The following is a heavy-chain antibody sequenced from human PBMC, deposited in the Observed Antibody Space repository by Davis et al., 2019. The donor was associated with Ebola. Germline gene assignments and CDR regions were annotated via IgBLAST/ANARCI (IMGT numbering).Heavy chain of an antibody. D-gene: IGHD7-27*01. CDR2: VGGGGGFT. CDR1: GFTFSSYS. Sequence: GESLKISCAASGFTFSSYSMNWVRQAPGKGLEWVASVGGGGGFTYYADSVKGRFIISRDNWKNILYLQINSLRAGDTAVYYCARDQGARETYWGDSPDAFDIWGQGTLVTVSS. V-gene: IGHV3-23*01. J-gene: IGHJ3*02. CDR3: ARDQGARETYWGDSPDAFDI.